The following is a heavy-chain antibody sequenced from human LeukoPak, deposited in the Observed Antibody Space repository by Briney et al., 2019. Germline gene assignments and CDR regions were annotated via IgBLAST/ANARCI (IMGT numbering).Heavy chain of an antibody. J-gene: IGHJ4*02. D-gene: IGHD3-16*01. CDR1: GFTFSSYG. Sequence: GGSLRLSCAASGFTFSSYGMHWVRQAPGKGLGWVAFIRYDGSNKYYADSVKGRFTISRDNSKNTLYLQMNSLRAEDTAVYYCAKDHGYDYVWGSYPEYYFDYWGQGTLVTVSS. V-gene: IGHV3-30*02. CDR2: IRYDGSNK. CDR3: AKDHGYDYVWGSYPEYYFDY.